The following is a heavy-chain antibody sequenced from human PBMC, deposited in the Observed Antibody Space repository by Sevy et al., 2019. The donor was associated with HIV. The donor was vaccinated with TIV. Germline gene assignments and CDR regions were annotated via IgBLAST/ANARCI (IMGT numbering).Heavy chain of an antibody. J-gene: IGHJ3*02. CDR2: ISGNGENT. V-gene: IGHV3-23*01. CDR1: EFIFSSHA. Sequence: GGSLRLSCAASEFIFSSHAVSWVRQAPGKGLEWVSAISGNGENTHYADSVRGRFTISRDNFKNTLYLQMNSLRAEDTALYYYASDGRGISAFDIWGPGTMVTVSS. D-gene: IGHD3-3*02. CDR3: ASDGRGISAFDI.